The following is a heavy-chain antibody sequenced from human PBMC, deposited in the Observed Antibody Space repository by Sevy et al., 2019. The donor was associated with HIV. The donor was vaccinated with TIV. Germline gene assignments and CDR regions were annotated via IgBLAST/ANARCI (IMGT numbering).Heavy chain of an antibody. CDR1: GGSISSYY. CDR3: ARDRMTTGGGMDV. J-gene: IGHJ6*03. Sequence: SETLSLTCTVSGGSISSYYWSWIRQPPGKGLEWIGNIYYSGSTNYNPSLKSRVTISVDTSKNQFSLKLSSVTAADTAVDYCARDRMTTGGGMDVWGKGTTVTVSS. CDR2: IYYSGST. V-gene: IGHV4-59*01. D-gene: IGHD4-17*01.